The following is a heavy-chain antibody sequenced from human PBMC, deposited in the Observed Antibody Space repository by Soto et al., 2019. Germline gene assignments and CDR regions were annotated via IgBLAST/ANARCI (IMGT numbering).Heavy chain of an antibody. CDR3: ARHVALGYCSGGSCYYDY. V-gene: IGHV5-10-1*01. D-gene: IGHD2-15*01. J-gene: IGHJ4*02. Sequence: PGESLKISCKASGYIFSIYWIGWVRQMPGKGLEWMGRIDPSDSYTNYSPSFQGHVTISADKSISTAYLQWSSLKASDTAMYYCARHVALGYCSGGSCYYDYWGQGTLVTVSS. CDR2: IDPSDSYT. CDR1: GYIFSIYW.